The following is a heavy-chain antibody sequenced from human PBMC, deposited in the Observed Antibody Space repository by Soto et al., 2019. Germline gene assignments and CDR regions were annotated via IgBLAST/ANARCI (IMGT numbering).Heavy chain of an antibody. Sequence: QVQLVQSGAEVKKPGASVKVSCKASGYTFTSYGISWVRQAPGQGLEWMGWSSAYNGNTNYAQKLQGRVTMTTDKSKRAAYMELRSLRSDDTAVYYCARAYYYGSGGAYWGQGTLVTVSS. V-gene: IGHV1-18*01. CDR3: ARAYYYGSGGAY. CDR1: GYTFTSYG. J-gene: IGHJ4*02. D-gene: IGHD3-10*01. CDR2: SSAYNGNT.